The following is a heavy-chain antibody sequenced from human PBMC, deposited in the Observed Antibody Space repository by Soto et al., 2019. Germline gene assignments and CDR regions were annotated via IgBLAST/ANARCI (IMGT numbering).Heavy chain of an antibody. CDR1: GGTFSSYA. D-gene: IGHD3-16*01. CDR2: IIPIFGTA. CDR3: AAPWGVEKFYYYYYGMDV. Sequence: ASVKVSCKASGGTFSSYAISWVRQAPGQGLEWMGGIIPIFGTANYAQKFQGRVTITADKSTSTAYMELSSLRSEDTAVYYCAAPWGVEKFYYYYYGMDVWGQGTTVTVSS. V-gene: IGHV1-69*06. J-gene: IGHJ6*02.